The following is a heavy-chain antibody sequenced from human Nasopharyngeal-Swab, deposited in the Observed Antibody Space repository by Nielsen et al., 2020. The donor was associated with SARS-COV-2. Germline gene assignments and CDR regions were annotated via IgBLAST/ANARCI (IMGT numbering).Heavy chain of an antibody. CDR1: GYTFTGYY. CDR2: INPNSGGT. Sequence: ASVKVSCKASGYTFTGYYMHWVRQAPGQGLEWMGWINPNSGGTNYAQRFQGWVTMTRDTSISTAYMELSRLRSDDTAVYYCARGKAGRGSPVAFDIWGQGTMVTVSS. V-gene: IGHV1-2*04. J-gene: IGHJ3*02. CDR3: ARGKAGRGSPVAFDI. D-gene: IGHD3-16*01.